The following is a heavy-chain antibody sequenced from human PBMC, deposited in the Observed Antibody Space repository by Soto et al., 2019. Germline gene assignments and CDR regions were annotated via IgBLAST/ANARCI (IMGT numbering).Heavy chain of an antibody. CDR3: ASYYYDSSGYSPLIY. D-gene: IGHD3-22*01. V-gene: IGHV4-59*01. CDR1: GVSISXYY. J-gene: IGHJ4*02. Sequence: TXSXTCTVSGVSISXYYWSCIRQPPGKGLEWIGYIYYSGSTNYNPSLKSRFTISVDTSKKQFSLKLSSLTAADTSVYYCASYYYDSSGYSPLIYWGQGTLATVSS. CDR2: IYYSGST.